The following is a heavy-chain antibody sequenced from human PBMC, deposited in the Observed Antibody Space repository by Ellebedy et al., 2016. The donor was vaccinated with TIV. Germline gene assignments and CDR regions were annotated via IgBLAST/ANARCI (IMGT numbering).Heavy chain of an antibody. CDR3: ARDRGGLLMDGDAFDI. D-gene: IGHD2-21*02. Sequence: GESLKISCAASGFTFSSYSMNWVRQAPGKGLECLSYISSSSSTIYYADSVKGRFTISRDNAKNSLYLQMSSLRDEDTAVYYCARDRGGLLMDGDAFDIWGQGTMVTVSS. J-gene: IGHJ3*02. CDR2: ISSSSSTI. CDR1: GFTFSSYS. V-gene: IGHV3-48*02.